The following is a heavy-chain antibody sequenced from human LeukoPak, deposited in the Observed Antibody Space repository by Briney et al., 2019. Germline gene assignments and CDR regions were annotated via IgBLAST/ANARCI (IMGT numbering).Heavy chain of an antibody. J-gene: IGHJ4*02. V-gene: IGHV4-59*01. CDR2: IYCSGST. Sequence: SETLSLTCTVSGGSISSYCWSWIRQPPGKGLEWIGYIYCSGSTNYNPSLKSRVTISVDTSKNQFSLKLSSVTAADTAVYYCAREDPPLYWGQGTLVTVSS. CDR1: GGSISSYC. CDR3: AREDPPLY.